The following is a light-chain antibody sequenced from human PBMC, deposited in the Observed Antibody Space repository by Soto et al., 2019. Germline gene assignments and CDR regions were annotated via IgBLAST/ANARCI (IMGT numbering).Light chain of an antibody. Sequence: EIVLTQSPATLSLSPGESATLSCRASQSVNSNLAWYLQKPGQAPRRLIYGASTWGTDVPPRFTGSGSGTDFPLTISGLQPEDFAVYYCQQHAYWPLTFGQGTQL. V-gene: IGKV3-11*01. J-gene: IGKJ5*01. CDR1: QSVNSN. CDR3: QQHAYWPLT. CDR2: GAS.